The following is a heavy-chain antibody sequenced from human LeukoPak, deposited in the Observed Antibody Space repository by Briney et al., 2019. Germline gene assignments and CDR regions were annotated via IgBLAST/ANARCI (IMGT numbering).Heavy chain of an antibody. V-gene: IGHV1-69*06. CDR3: ARARYDFWSGYDYYYMDV. D-gene: IGHD3-3*01. CDR1: GGSFSSYA. Sequence: SVKVSCKASGGSFSSYAISWVRQAPGQGLEWMGGIIPIFGTGNYEQKFQGRGTITADKSTSTAYLELSSLRSEDTAVYYCARARYDFWSGYDYYYMDVWGKGTPVTVSS. CDR2: IIPIFGTG. J-gene: IGHJ6*03.